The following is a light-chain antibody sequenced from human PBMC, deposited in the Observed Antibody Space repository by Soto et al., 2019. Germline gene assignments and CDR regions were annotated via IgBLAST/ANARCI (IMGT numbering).Light chain of an antibody. CDR3: QQYGSSTGT. CDR2: GAS. Sequence: ETELTQSPGTLSLSPGERATLSCRASQSVSSSYLAWYQQKPGQAPRLLIYGASSRATGIPDRFSGSGSGTDFTLTISRLEPEDFAVYYCQQYGSSTGTCGQGTKVDI. CDR1: QSVSSSY. V-gene: IGKV3-20*01. J-gene: IGKJ1*01.